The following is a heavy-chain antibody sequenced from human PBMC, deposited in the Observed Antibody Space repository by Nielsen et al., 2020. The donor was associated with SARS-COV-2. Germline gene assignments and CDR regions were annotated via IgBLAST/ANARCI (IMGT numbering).Heavy chain of an antibody. CDR3: SRLNYDILTKYYYYGMDV. D-gene: IGHD3-9*01. CDR1: GFTFSSYW. V-gene: IGHV3-7*03. Sequence: GESLKISCAASGFTFSSYWMSWVRQAPGKGLEWVANIKQDGSEKYYVDSVKGRFTISRDNAKNSLYLQMNSLKASDTAMYYCSRLNYDILTKYYYYGMDVWGQGTTVTVSS. J-gene: IGHJ6*02. CDR2: IKQDGSEK.